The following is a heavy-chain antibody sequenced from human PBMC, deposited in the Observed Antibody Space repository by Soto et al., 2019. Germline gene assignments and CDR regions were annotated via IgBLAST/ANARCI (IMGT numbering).Heavy chain of an antibody. Sequence: GEALKISWNGAVYSFTIYWISWVREMPGKGLEWMGRIDPSDSYTNYSPSFQGHVTISADKSISTAYLQWSSLKASDTAMYYCARHQAYDAFDIWGQGTMVTVSS. J-gene: IGHJ3*02. CDR2: IDPSDSYT. CDR1: VYSFTIYW. V-gene: IGHV5-10-1*01. CDR3: ARHQAYDAFDI.